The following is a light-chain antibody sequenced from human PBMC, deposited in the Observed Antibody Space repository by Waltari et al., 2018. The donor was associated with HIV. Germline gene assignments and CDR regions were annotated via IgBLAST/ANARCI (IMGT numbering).Light chain of an antibody. CDR2: EVI. V-gene: IGLV2-8*01. Sequence: QSALTQPPSASGSPGQSVTISCTGTNSDVGGYNYVSWYQQRPGKAPKLIIFEVIKRPAVVPARYTGSKSGNAATRTSSRVGDGDEADYYCQVWDSSSDHVLFGGGTKLTVL. CDR1: NSDVGGYNY. CDR3: QVWDSSSDHVL. J-gene: IGLJ3*02.